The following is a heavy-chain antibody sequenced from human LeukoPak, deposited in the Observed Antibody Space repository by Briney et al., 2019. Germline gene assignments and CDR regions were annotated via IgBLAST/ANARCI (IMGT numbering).Heavy chain of an antibody. D-gene: IGHD5-12*01. CDR1: GGTFSSYA. V-gene: IGHV1-69*13. CDR2: IIPIFGTA. Sequence: AASVKVSCKASGGTFSSYAISWVRQAPGQGLEWVGGIIPIFGTANYAQKFQGRVTITADESTSTAYMELSSLRSEDTAVYYCARGGAYSGYDYGYWGQGTLVTVSS. J-gene: IGHJ4*02. CDR3: ARGGAYSGYDYGY.